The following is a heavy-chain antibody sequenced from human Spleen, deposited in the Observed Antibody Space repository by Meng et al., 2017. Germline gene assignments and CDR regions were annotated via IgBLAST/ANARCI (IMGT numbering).Heavy chain of an antibody. Sequence: GESLKISCEASGFPFSSYAMSWVRQAPGKGLEWVSSIKSGGDKTYFADSVKGRFTISRDNSKNTLYLQMNSLRAEDTAVYYCAKFDTDQDYGMDVWGQGTTVTVSS. CDR1: GFPFSSYA. J-gene: IGHJ6*02. CDR2: IKSGGDKT. CDR3: AKFDTDQDYGMDV. V-gene: IGHV3-23*01. D-gene: IGHD3-9*01.